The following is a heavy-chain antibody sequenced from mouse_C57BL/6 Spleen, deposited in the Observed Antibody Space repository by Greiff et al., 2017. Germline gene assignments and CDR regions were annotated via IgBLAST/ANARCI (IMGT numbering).Heavy chain of an antibody. CDR1: GFTFSSYT. V-gene: IGHV5-9*01. J-gene: IGHJ1*03. D-gene: IGHD2-3*01. Sequence: EVNVVESGGGLVKPGGSLKLSCAASGFTFSSYTMSWVRQTPEKRLEWVATISGGGGNTYYPDSVKGRFTISRDNAKNTLYLQMSSLRSEDTALYYCARCYDGYPWYFDVWGTGTTVTVSS. CDR2: ISGGGGNT. CDR3: ARCYDGYPWYFDV.